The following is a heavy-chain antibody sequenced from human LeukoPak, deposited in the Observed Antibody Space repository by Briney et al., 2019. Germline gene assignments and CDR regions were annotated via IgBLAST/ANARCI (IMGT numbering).Heavy chain of an antibody. D-gene: IGHD6-13*01. Sequence: GGTLRLSCAASGFTFSSYGMHGVRQAPGKGLEWVAVIWYDGSNKYYADSVKGRFTISRDNSKHTLYLQMNSLRAEDTAVYYCARDWATASNIDSWGQGTLVTVSS. V-gene: IGHV3-33*01. J-gene: IGHJ4*02. CDR2: IWYDGSNK. CDR3: ARDWATASNIDS. CDR1: GFTFSSYG.